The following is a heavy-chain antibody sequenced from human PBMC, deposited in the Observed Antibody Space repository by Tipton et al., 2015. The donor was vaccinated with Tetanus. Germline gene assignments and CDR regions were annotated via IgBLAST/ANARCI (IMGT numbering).Heavy chain of an antibody. V-gene: IGHV3-74*01. Sequence: GSLRLSRAASGFTSKSHYMHWVRQAPGKGLVWISRINPDGRRTNYADSVKGRFTISRDNAKNTVYLQMSSLRAEDTAVYFCARRSLTNYGLDVWGQGTPVTVSS. CDR1: GFTSKSHY. CDR2: INPDGRRT. J-gene: IGHJ6*02. D-gene: IGHD1-1*01. CDR3: ARRSLTNYGLDV.